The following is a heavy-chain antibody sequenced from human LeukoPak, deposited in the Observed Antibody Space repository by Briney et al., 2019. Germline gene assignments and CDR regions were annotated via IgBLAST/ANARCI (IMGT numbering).Heavy chain of an antibody. V-gene: IGHV1-69*04. CDR1: GGTFSRHA. J-gene: IGHJ5*02. D-gene: IGHD1-26*01. CDR2: IVPILGVT. Sequence: ASVKVSCKASGGTFSRHALSWVRQAPGQGLEWMGRIVPILGVTNFAQKFQGRVAITADTSTSTAYMELSSLRSEDTAVYYCARDLVGSTTGWFDPWGQGTLVTVSS. CDR3: ARDLVGSTTGWFDP.